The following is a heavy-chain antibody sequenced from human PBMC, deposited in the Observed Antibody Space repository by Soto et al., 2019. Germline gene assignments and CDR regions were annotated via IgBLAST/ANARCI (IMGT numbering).Heavy chain of an antibody. D-gene: IGHD3-10*01. V-gene: IGHV1-18*01. CDR3: ARDQGDQGFDYYYGMDV. CDR2: ISAYNGNT. J-gene: IGHJ6*02. CDR1: GYTFTSYG. Sequence: GASVKVSCKASGYTFTSYGISWVRQAPGQGLEWMGWISAYNGNTNYAQKLQGRVTMTTDTSTSTAYMELRSLRSDDTAVYYCARDQGDQGFDYYYGMDVWGQGTTVTVSS.